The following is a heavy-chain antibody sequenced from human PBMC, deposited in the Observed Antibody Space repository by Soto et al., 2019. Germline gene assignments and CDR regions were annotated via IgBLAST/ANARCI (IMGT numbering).Heavy chain of an antibody. D-gene: IGHD3-22*01. Sequence: GASVKVSCKASGGTFSSYAISWVRQAPGQGLEWMGGIIPIFGTANYAQKFQGRVTITADESTSTAYMELSSLRSEDTAVYYCARAGSGDSSGYYLGYFDYWGQGTLVTVSS. CDR3: ARAGSGDSSGYYLGYFDY. V-gene: IGHV1-69*13. CDR2: IIPIFGTA. J-gene: IGHJ4*02. CDR1: GGTFSSYA.